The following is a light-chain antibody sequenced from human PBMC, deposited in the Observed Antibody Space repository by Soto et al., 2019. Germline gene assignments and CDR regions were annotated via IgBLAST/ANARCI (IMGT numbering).Light chain of an antibody. V-gene: IGLV7-46*01. CDR1: TGAVTSNHH. CDR2: DTS. CDR3: LLSYNAARV. J-gene: IGLJ2*01. Sequence: QAVVTQEPSLTVSPGGTVTLTCGSSTGAVTSNHHPYWFQQKAGQAPRTLIYDTSNKHSWTPARVSGSLLGDKAALTLSGAQPEDEAQYYFLLSYNAARVFGGGTKLTVL.